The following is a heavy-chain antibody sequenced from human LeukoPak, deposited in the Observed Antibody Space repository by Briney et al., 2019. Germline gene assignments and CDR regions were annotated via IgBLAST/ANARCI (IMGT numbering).Heavy chain of an antibody. CDR3: ATVAIRDTLRYFDWLFGIDY. V-gene: IGHV1-69*06. CDR1: GGTFSSYA. Sequence: ASVKVSCKASGGTFSSYAISWVRQAPGQGLEWMGGIIPIFGTANYAQKFQGRVTMTEDTSTDTAYMELSSLRSEDTAVYYCATVAIRDTLRYFDWLFGIDYWGQGTLVTVSS. D-gene: IGHD3-9*01. CDR2: IIPIFGTA. J-gene: IGHJ4*02.